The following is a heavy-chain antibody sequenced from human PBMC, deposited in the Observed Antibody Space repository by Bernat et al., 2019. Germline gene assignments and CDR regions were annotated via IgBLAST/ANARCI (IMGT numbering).Heavy chain of an antibody. J-gene: IGHJ4*02. Sequence: QVQLVQSGAEVREPGASVKVSCKASGYTFTGYYIHWVRQAPGQGLESMGWINPNSGGTNFAQKFQGRVTMTRDTSISTAYMELSRLRSDDTAVYYCAMTSRSFNGRDYWGQGTLVTVSS. CDR3: AMTSRSFNGRDY. CDR2: INPNSGGT. CDR1: GYTFTGYY. D-gene: IGHD6-6*01. V-gene: IGHV1-2*02.